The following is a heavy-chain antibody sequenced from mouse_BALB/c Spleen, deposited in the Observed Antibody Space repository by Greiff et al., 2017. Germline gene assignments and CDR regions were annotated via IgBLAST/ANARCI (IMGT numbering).Heavy chain of an antibody. J-gene: IGHJ4*01. D-gene: IGHD2-14*01. CDR1: GFTFSSFG. CDR3: ARRYGNAMDY. V-gene: IGHV5-17*02. Sequence: DVKLVESGGGLVQPGGSRKLSCAASGFTFSSFGMHWVRQAPEKGLEWVAYISSGSSTIYYADTVKGRFTISRDNPKNTLFLQMTSLRSEDTAMYYCARRYGNAMDYWGQGTSVTVSS. CDR2: ISSGSSTI.